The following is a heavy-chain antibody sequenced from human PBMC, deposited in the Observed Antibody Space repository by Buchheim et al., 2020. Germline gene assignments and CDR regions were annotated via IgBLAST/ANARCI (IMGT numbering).Heavy chain of an antibody. CDR1: GGAIISSNFY. V-gene: IGHV4-39*01. D-gene: IGHD3-16*01. Sequence: QLQLQESGPGLVKPAETLSLNCSVSGGAIISSNFYWGWIRQPPGKGLEWIGSISSSGSTYYNPSLKSRVTVSVDTSRHQLSLKMTSVTAADTADYYGAVGDYYYMVVWGKGAT. J-gene: IGHJ6*03. CDR3: AVGDYYYMVV. CDR2: ISSSGST.